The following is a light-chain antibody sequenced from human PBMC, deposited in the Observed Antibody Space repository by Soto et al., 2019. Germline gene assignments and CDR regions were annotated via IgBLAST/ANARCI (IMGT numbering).Light chain of an antibody. V-gene: IGKV3-20*01. CDR1: QSVSLS. J-gene: IGKJ5*01. Sequence: EIVLTQSPATLSVSLGDSATLSCRASQSVSLSLAWYQMRPGQPPRLLIHGTSNRASGIPDRFSGSGSGTDFTLTISRLEPEDFAVYYCQQYGTAPYTFGQGTRLEIK. CDR3: QQYGTAPYT. CDR2: GTS.